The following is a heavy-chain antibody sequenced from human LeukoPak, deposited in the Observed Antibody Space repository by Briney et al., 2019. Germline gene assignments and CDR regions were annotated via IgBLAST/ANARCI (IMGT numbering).Heavy chain of an antibody. Sequence: GGSLRLSCAASGFTFSSYAMSWVRQAPGKGLEWVSAISGSGGSTYYADSVKGRFTISRDNSKNTLYLQMNSLRGEDTAVYYCARKDYGDGGPYYYYGMDVWGQGTTVTVSS. J-gene: IGHJ6*02. CDR3: ARKDYGDGGPYYYYGMDV. CDR1: GFTFSSYA. CDR2: ISGSGGST. V-gene: IGHV3-23*01. D-gene: IGHD4-17*01.